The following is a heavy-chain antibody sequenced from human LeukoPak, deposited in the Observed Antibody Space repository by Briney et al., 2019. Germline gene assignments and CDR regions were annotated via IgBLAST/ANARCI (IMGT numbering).Heavy chain of an antibody. Sequence: GGSLRLSCAASGFTFSGYSMNWVRQAPGKGLEWVSSISSSSSYIYYADSMKGRFTVSRDNARNSVYLQMNSLRVEDTAVYYCVRGRYNYGYIFDYWGQGTLVTVSS. CDR2: ISSSSSYI. CDR3: VRGRYNYGYIFDY. CDR1: GFTFSGYS. V-gene: IGHV3-21*01. J-gene: IGHJ4*02. D-gene: IGHD5-18*01.